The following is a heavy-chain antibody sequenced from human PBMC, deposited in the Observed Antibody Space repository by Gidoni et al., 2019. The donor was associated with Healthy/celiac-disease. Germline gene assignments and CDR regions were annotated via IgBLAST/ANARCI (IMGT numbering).Heavy chain of an antibody. CDR3: ARDAPGVVDAFDI. Sequence: QVQLVQSGAEVKKPGSSLKVSCKASGATFSSYAISWVRQAPGQGLEWMGGIIPIFGTANYAQKCQGRVKSTADESTSTAYMELSSWRSEDTAVYYCARDAPGVVDAFDIWGQGTMVTVSS. V-gene: IGHV1-69*01. D-gene: IGHD2-15*01. CDR1: GATFSSYA. CDR2: IIPIFGTA. J-gene: IGHJ3*02.